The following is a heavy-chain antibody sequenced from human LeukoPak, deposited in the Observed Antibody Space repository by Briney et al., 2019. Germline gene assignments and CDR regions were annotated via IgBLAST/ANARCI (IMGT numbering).Heavy chain of an antibody. CDR2: IYDTGAT. CDR3: ATRPAGNTWAAIFGF. V-gene: IGHV4-59*11. CDR1: GSMSNHF. J-gene: IGHJ4*02. D-gene: IGHD3-3*01. Sequence: PSETLSLTCTVFGSMSNHFWSWIRQPPGKGLEWIGYIYDTGATDYNPSLKSRVTMSVDTSANQFSLKLSSVTTADTAVYYCATRPAGNTWAAIFGFWSRGTLVTVSS.